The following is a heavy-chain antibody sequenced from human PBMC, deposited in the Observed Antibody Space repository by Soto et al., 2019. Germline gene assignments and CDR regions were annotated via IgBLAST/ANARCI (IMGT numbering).Heavy chain of an antibody. J-gene: IGHJ6*02. D-gene: IGHD3-9*01. CDR3: ARAARGRYFDWLPSGYYYYGMDV. CDR2: ISAYNGNT. Sequence: ASLKVSCKASGYTFTSYGISWVRQAPGQGLEWMGWISAYNGNTNYAQKLQGRVTMTTDTSTSTAYMELRSLRSDDTAVYYCARAARGRYFDWLPSGYYYYGMDVWGQGTTVTVSS. V-gene: IGHV1-18*01. CDR1: GYTFTSYG.